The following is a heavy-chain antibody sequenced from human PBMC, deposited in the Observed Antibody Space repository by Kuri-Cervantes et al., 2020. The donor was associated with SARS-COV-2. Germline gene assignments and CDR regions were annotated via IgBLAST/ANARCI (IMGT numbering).Heavy chain of an antibody. Sequence: SETLSLTCAVSGGTISSGGYSWSWIRQPPGKGLEWIGSIYYSGSTYYNPSLKSRVTISVDTSKNQFPLKLSSVTAADTAVYYCARHAVGFDYWGQGTLVTVSS. J-gene: IGHJ4*02. CDR2: IYYSGST. D-gene: IGHD6-19*01. CDR3: ARHAVGFDY. CDR1: GGTISSGGYS. V-gene: IGHV4-30-2*03.